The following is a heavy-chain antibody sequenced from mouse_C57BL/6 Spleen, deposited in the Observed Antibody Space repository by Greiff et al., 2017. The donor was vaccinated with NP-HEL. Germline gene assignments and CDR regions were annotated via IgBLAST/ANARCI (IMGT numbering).Heavy chain of an antibody. D-gene: IGHD1-1*01. CDR2: IYPGDGDT. V-gene: IGHV1-80*01. J-gene: IGHJ1*03. CDR1: GYAFSSYW. Sequence: VQLQQSGAELVKPGASVKISCKASGYAFSSYWMNWVKQRPGKGLEWIGQIYPGDGDTNYNGKFQGKATLTADTSSSTAYMQLSSLTSEDSAVSFSTRSATVEARGEVWGTGTTVTVAS. CDR3: TRSATVEARGEV.